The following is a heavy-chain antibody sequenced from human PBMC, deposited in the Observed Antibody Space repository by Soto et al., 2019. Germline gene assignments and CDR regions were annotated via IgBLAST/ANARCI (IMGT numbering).Heavy chain of an antibody. CDR3: ASGPSGDKVHY. CDR1: GGSISSGGYS. V-gene: IGHV4-30-2*01. Sequence: PSETLSLTCAVSGGSISSGGYSWSWIRQPPGKGLEWIGYIYHSGSTYYNPSLKSRVTISVDRSKNQFSLKLSSVTAADTAVYYCASGPSGDKVHYWGQGALVTVSS. J-gene: IGHJ4*02. CDR2: IYHSGST. D-gene: IGHD7-27*01.